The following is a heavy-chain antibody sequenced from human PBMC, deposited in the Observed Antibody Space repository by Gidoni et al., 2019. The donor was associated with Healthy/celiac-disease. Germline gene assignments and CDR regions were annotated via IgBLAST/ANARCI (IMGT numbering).Heavy chain of an antibody. CDR1: GGTFSSYA. Sequence: QVQLVQSGAEVKKPGSSVKVSCKASGGTFSSYAISWVRQAPGQGLEWMGGIIPIFGTANYAQKFQGRVTITADESTSTAYMELSSLRSEDTAVYYCASSAPRGYCSSTSCYTGRYYYYGMDVWGQGTTVTVSS. V-gene: IGHV1-69*01. D-gene: IGHD2-2*02. J-gene: IGHJ6*02. CDR2: IIPIFGTA. CDR3: ASSAPRGYCSSTSCYTGRYYYYGMDV.